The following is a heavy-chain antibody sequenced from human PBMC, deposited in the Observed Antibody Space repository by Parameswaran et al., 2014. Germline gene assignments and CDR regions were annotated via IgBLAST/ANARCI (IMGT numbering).Heavy chain of an antibody. Sequence: RWIRQPPGKGLEWVSVIYSGGSTYYADSVKGRFTISRHNSKNTLYLQMNSLRAEDTAVYYCASFYGSGSYYVRSWGQGTLVTVSS. J-gene: IGHJ4*02. CDR2: IYSGGST. CDR3: ASFYGSGSYYVRS. D-gene: IGHD3-10*01. V-gene: IGHV3-53*04.